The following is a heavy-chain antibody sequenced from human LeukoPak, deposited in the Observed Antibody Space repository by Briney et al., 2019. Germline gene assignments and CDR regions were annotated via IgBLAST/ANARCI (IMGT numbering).Heavy chain of an antibody. CDR1: GFTLTGYL. Sequence: GGSLRLSCAASGFTLTGYLVHWVRQAPGKGLEWVAVMSFEGYVYCAESLKDRFTVSRDNSKNMIYLHMNSLRAVDTALYYCVRGGEHYYDHSASFDCWGQGTMVTVSS. CDR3: VRGGEHYYDHSASFDC. D-gene: IGHD3-22*01. V-gene: IGHV3-30*04. CDR2: MSFEGYV. J-gene: IGHJ4*02.